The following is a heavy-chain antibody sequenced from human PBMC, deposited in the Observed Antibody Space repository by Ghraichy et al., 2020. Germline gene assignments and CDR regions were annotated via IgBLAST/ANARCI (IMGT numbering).Heavy chain of an antibody. J-gene: IGHJ4*02. CDR1: GFTFSSYS. Sequence: GGSLRLSCAASGFTFSSYSMNWVRQAPGKGLEWVSYISSSSSTIYYADSVKGRFTISRDNAKNSLYLQMNSLRDEDTAVYYCATSGAQAADYGDLEYYFDYWGQGTLVTVSS. CDR3: ATSGAQAADYGDLEYYFDY. CDR2: ISSSSSTI. V-gene: IGHV3-48*02. D-gene: IGHD4-17*01.